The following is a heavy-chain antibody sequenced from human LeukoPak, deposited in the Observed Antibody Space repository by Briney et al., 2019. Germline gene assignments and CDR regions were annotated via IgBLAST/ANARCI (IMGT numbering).Heavy chain of an antibody. CDR1: GGSISSYY. Sequence: SETLSLTCTVSGGSISSYYWSWLRQPAGQGLEWIGRIYTSGSTNYNPSLKSRVTMSVDTSKNQFSLQLNSVTPEDTAVYYCARGPYGSGYFAEYFQHWGQGTLVTVSS. V-gene: IGHV4-4*07. CDR3: ARGPYGSGYFAEYFQH. CDR2: IYTSGST. D-gene: IGHD3-10*01. J-gene: IGHJ1*01.